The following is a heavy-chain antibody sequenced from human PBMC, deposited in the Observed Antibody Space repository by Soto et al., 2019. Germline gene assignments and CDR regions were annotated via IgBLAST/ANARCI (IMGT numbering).Heavy chain of an antibody. CDR2: IIPNFGRA. Sequence: QVQLLQSGAEVKKPGSSVKVSCKASGDTFSSYAISWVRQAPGQGLEWMGGIIPNFGRAIYAQKFQGRVTITTDDSTSTAYVEVSSRISEDTAVYYCARGLGGYKADYVAYWGQGTLVTVSS. J-gene: IGHJ4*02. CDR1: GDTFSSYA. V-gene: IGHV1-69*01. D-gene: IGHD5-12*01. CDR3: ARGLGGYKADYVAY.